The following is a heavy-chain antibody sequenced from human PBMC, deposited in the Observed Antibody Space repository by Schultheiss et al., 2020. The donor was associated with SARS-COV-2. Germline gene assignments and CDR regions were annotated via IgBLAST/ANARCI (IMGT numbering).Heavy chain of an antibody. CDR2: IYYSGST. Sequence: SQTLSLTCTVSGGSISNYYWSWIRQPPGKGLEWIGYIYYSGSTYYNPSLKSRVTISVDTSKNQFSLKLSSVTAADTAVYYCARGGLSYGMDVWGQGTTVTVSS. CDR3: ARGGLSYGMDV. CDR1: GGSISNYY. J-gene: IGHJ6*02. D-gene: IGHD3/OR15-3a*01. V-gene: IGHV4-59*01.